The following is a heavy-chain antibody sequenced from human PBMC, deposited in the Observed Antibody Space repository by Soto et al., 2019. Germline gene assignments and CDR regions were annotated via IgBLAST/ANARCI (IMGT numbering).Heavy chain of an antibody. CDR1: GGSISSSSYF. D-gene: IGHD4-4*01. Sequence: PSETLSLTCTVSGGSISSSSYFWGWIRQPPGKGLEWIGSMYYSGTTYYNPSLKSRVTISVDTSKNQFSLKLSSVTAADTAVHYCARSGGLQHIDYWGQGTLVTVSS. V-gene: IGHV4-39*01. J-gene: IGHJ4*02. CDR3: ARSGGLQHIDY. CDR2: MYYSGTT.